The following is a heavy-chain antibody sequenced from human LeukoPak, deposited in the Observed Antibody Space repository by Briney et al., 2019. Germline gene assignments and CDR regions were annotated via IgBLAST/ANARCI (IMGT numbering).Heavy chain of an antibody. J-gene: IGHJ4*02. D-gene: IGHD3-10*01. CDR3: ARSRGRKVTPFDY. Sequence: SETLSLTCTVSGGSISTYYWSWIRQPPGKGLEWIGYIYTSGSTDYNPSLKSRVPISLAPSNNQFSLNLNSVTAADTAVYYCARSRGRKVTPFDYWGKGILVTVSS. V-gene: IGHV4-4*09. CDR1: GGSISTYY. CDR2: IYTSGST.